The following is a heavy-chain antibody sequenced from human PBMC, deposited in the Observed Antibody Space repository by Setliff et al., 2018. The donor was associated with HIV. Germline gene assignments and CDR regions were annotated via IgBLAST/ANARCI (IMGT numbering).Heavy chain of an antibody. V-gene: IGHV4-39*01. CDR3: ASRLPLSSGSAFAY. J-gene: IGHJ4*02. CDR2: INHSRST. D-gene: IGHD3-10*01. Sequence: SETLSLTCTVSGGSISTSSHSWGWIRQSPGKGLEWVGHINHSRSTFYNPSLKNRVSMSIDTSKNQFSLKLTSVTAADTSVYFCASRLPLSSGSAFAYWGQGTLVTVSS. CDR1: GGSISTSSHS.